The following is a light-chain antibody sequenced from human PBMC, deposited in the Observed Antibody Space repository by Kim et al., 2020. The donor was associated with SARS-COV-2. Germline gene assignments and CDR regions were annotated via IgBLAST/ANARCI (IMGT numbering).Light chain of an antibody. CDR2: KDS. J-gene: IGLJ3*02. CDR1: ALPKQY. V-gene: IGLV3-25*03. Sequence: SVSPGQTSMITCAGDALPKQYAYWYQQKPAQAPVLVIYKDSERPSGIPERFSGSSSGTTVTLTISGVQAEDEADYYCQSADSSVWVFGGGTQLTVL. CDR3: QSADSSVWV.